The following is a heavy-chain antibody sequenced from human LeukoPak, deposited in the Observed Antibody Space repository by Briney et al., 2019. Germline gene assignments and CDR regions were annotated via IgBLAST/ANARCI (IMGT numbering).Heavy chain of an antibody. D-gene: IGHD6-13*01. CDR3: ARATVAAAGFDY. CDR1: GGSFSGYY. V-gene: IGHV4-34*01. Sequence: SETLSLTCAVYGGSFSGYYWSRIRQPPGKGLEWIGEINHSGSTNYNPSLKSRVTISVDTSKNQFSLKLSSVTAADTAVYYCARATVAAAGFDYWGQGTLVTVSS. CDR2: INHSGST. J-gene: IGHJ4*02.